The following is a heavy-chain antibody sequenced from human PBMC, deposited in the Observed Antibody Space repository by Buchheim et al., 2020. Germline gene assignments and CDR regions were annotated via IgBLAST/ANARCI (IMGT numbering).Heavy chain of an antibody. CDR1: GFTFSSYA. CDR3: VMGGIGITMVRGVPGEYYYGMDV. V-gene: IGHV3-23*01. Sequence: EVQLLESGGGLVQPGGSLRLSCAASGFTFSSYAMSWVRQAPGKGLEWVSAISGSGGSTYYADSVKGRFTISRDNSKNTLYLQMNSLRAEDTAVYYRVMGGIGITMVRGVPGEYYYGMDVWGQGTT. J-gene: IGHJ6*02. D-gene: IGHD3-10*01. CDR2: ISGSGGST.